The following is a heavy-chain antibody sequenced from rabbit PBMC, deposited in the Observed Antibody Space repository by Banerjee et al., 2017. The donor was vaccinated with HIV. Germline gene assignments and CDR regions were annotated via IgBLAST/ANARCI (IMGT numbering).Heavy chain of an antibody. J-gene: IGHJ4*01. Sequence: LVKAEGSLTLTCTASGFSFSSSYYMCWVRQAPGKGLEWIACINTISGDTVYATWAKGRFTISKASWTTVTLQMTSLTAADTATYFCARTHYSGASYFWLWGPGTLVTVS. D-gene: IGHD8-1*01. CDR3: ARTHYSGASYFWL. CDR2: INTISGDT. CDR1: GFSFSSSYY. V-gene: IGHV1S40*01.